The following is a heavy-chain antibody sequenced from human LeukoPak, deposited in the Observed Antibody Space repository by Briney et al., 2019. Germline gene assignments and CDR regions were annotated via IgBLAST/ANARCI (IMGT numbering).Heavy chain of an antibody. Sequence: SETLSLTCTVSGGSINSYYWGWIRQPPGKGLEWIGYISYSGGTNYNPSLKSRVTISIDTSKNQFSLKLSSVTAADSAVYYCARLTRLSTSPDRYYLDYWGQGTLVTVSS. CDR2: ISYSGGT. CDR1: GGSINSYY. CDR3: ARLTRLSTSPDRYYLDY. J-gene: IGHJ4*02. V-gene: IGHV4-59*08. D-gene: IGHD6-6*01.